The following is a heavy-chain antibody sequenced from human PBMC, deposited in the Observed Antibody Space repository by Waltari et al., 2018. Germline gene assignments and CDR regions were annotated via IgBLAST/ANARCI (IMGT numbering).Heavy chain of an antibody. D-gene: IGHD3-3*01. V-gene: IGHV3-30*01. CDR3: ARGTRLLETFDY. CDR2: ISYDGSNK. Sequence: QVQLVESGGGVVQPGRSLRLSCAASGLPFSRYALHWVRQAPGKGLEWVAVISYDGSNKYYADSVKGRFTIARDNSKNTLYLQMNSLRAEDTAVYYCARGTRLLETFDYWGQGTLVTVSS. J-gene: IGHJ4*02. CDR1: GLPFSRYA.